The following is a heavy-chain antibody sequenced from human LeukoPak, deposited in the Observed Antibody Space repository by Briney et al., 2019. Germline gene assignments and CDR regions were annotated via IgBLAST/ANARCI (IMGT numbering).Heavy chain of an antibody. CDR1: GDSVSSNSAT. CDR3: ARYDSSARSFDY. Sequence: SQTLSLTCAISGDSVSSNSATWNWIRQSPSRGLEWLGRTFYRSKLYNDHAISVKSRITINPDTSKNQFSLQLNSVTPEDTAMYYCARYDSSARSFDYWGQGTLVTVSS. J-gene: IGHJ4*02. CDR2: TFYRSKLYN. D-gene: IGHD3-22*01. V-gene: IGHV6-1*01.